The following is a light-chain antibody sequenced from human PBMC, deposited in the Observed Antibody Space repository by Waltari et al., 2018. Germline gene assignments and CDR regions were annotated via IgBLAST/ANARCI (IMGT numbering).Light chain of an antibody. V-gene: IGLV1-44*01. Sequence: QSVLTQPPSASGTPGQRVTISCSGSRSNIGSNPVNWYQQFPGTAPKLLIYSNNQRPSGVPDRFSGSKSGTSASLAISGLQSEDEADYYCAAWDDSLNAFYVFGTGTKVTVL. J-gene: IGLJ1*01. CDR2: SNN. CDR1: RSNIGSNP. CDR3: AAWDDSLNAFYV.